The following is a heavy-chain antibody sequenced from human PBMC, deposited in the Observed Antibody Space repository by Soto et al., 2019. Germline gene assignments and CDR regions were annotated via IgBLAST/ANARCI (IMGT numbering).Heavy chain of an antibody. CDR1: GGTFSTYA. Sequence: QVQLVQSGAEVKKPGSSVKVSCKASGGTFSTYAISWVRQAPGQGLEWMGGIIPIFGTAKYAQKFQGRVTITADESTSTGSMELSSLRSEDTAVYYCAREIFGVIISGGRDAFDIWGQGTMVTVSS. CDR2: IIPIFGTA. CDR3: AREIFGVIISGGRDAFDI. J-gene: IGHJ3*02. D-gene: IGHD3-3*01. V-gene: IGHV1-69*01.